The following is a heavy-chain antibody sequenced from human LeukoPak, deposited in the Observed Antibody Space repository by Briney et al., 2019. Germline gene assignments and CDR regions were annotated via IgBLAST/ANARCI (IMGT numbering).Heavy chain of an antibody. CDR1: GFTFSSYW. CDR3: ARHPAWWCSGGSCSTLGY. V-gene: IGHV3-7*01. CDR2: IKQDGSEK. J-gene: IGHJ4*02. Sequence: GGSLRLSCAASGFTFSSYWMSWVRQAPGKGLEWVANIKQDGSEKYYVDSVKGRFTISRDNAKNSLYLQMNSPRAEDTAVYYCARHPAWWCSGGSCSTLGYWGQGTLVTVSS. D-gene: IGHD2-15*01.